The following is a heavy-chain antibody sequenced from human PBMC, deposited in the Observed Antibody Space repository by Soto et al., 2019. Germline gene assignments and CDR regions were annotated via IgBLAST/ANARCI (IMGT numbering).Heavy chain of an antibody. CDR1: GFTFRSYT. Sequence: PGGSLRLSCEASGFTFRSYTMMGVRQAPGQGLEWVSTVSGSCHSSYDADSVKGRFTISRDNSKNTLYLRMGSLRSEDTAVYYCAKLYHYYDSSGYYSDALDIWGQGTQVADSS. CDR3: AKLYHYYDSSGYYSDALDI. CDR2: VSGSCHSS. V-gene: IGHV3-23*01. J-gene: IGHJ3*02. D-gene: IGHD3-22*01.